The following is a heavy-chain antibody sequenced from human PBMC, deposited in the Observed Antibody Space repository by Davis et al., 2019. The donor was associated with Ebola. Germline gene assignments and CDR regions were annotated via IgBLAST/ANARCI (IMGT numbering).Heavy chain of an antibody. J-gene: IGHJ4*02. V-gene: IGHV3-30*02. D-gene: IGHD3-10*01. CDR3: AKSVSASSSRNFDY. Sequence: PGGSLRLSCAASGFTFSTYAMHWVRQAPDKGLEWVAFIWYDGSDKYYANSVKGRFTISRDNSENTLYLQMNSLRPEDTAMYYCAKSVSASSSRNFDYWGQGTLVTVSS. CDR2: IWYDGSDK. CDR1: GFTFSTYA.